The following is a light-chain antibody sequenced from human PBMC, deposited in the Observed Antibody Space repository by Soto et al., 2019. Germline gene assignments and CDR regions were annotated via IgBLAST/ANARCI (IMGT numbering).Light chain of an antibody. CDR1: SSDIGGYNY. CDR3: SSYAGTNTLVL. CDR2: DVN. V-gene: IGLV2-14*01. Sequence: QSVLTQPASVSGSPGQSITISCTGTSSDIGGYNYVSWFQQHPGKAPKLIIYDVNNRPSGVSNRFSGSKSGTTASLASSGVQAEDEAEYFCSSYAGTNTLVLFGGGTKVTVL. J-gene: IGLJ2*01.